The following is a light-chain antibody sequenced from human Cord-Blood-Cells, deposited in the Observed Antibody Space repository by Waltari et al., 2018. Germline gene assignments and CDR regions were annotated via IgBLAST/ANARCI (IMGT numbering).Light chain of an antibody. CDR1: QSISSY. Sequence: DIQMTQSPSFLSASVGDRVTITCRASQSISSYLNWYQQKPGKAPKLLIYAASSLQSGVPSRFSGSGSGTDFTLTISSLQPEDFATYYCQQSYSTPLLTFGGGTKVEIK. CDR3: QQSYSTPLLT. CDR2: AAS. J-gene: IGKJ4*01. V-gene: IGKV1-39*01.